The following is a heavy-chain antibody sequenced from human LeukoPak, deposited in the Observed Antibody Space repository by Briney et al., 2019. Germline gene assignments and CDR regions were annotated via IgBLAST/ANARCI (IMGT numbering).Heavy chain of an antibody. CDR1: GDSISGNYH. Sequence: SETLSLTCTVSGDSISGNYHWNWIRQPPGKGLEWIGTIDYSGNTYYSPSLKSRVTISVDTSKNQFSLKLTSVTAADTAVYYCASLLLSVSSSRGGTFDSWGQGTLVAVSS. D-gene: IGHD6-6*01. J-gene: IGHJ4*02. CDR2: IDYSGNT. CDR3: ASLLLSVSSSRGGTFDS. V-gene: IGHV4-39*01.